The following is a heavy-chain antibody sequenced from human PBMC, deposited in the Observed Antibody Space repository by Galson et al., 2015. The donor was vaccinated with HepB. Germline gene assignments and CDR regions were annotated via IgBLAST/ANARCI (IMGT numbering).Heavy chain of an antibody. J-gene: IGHJ4*02. CDR2: INHSGST. D-gene: IGHD3-10*01. Sequence: TLSLTCAVYGGSFSGYYWSWIRQPPGKGLEWIGEINHSGSTNYNPSLKSRVTISVDTSKNQFSLKLSSVTAADTAVYYCARREGMVRGPPDYWGQGTLVTVSS. CDR3: ARREGMVRGPPDY. V-gene: IGHV4-34*01. CDR1: GGSFSGYY.